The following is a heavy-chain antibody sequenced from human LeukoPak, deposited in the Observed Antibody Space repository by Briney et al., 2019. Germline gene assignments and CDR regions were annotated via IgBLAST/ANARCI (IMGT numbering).Heavy chain of an antibody. D-gene: IGHD3-10*01. V-gene: IGHV3-9*01. CDR1: GFTFDDYA. CDR3: AKARFILRGIASSGFDY. CDR2: ISWNSGSI. Sequence: GGSLRLSCAASGFTFDDYAMHWVRQAPGKGLEWVSGISWNSGSIGYADSVKGRFTISRGNAKNSLYLQMNSLRAEDTALYYCAKARFILRGIASSGFDYWGQGTLVTVSS. J-gene: IGHJ4*02.